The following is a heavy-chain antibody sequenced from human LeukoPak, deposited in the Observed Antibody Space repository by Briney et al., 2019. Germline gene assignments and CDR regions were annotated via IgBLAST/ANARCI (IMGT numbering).Heavy chain of an antibody. D-gene: IGHD3-10*01. V-gene: IGHV4-59*12. CDR2: IYYSGST. CDR1: GGSISSYY. J-gene: IGHJ4*02. Sequence: SETLSLTCTVSGGSISSYYWSWIRQPPGKGLEWIGYIYYSGSTNYNPSLKSRVTISVDTSKNQFSLKLSSVTAADTAVYYCASNSFDYYGSGSYSVDYWGQGTLVTVSS. CDR3: ASNSFDYYGSGSYSVDY.